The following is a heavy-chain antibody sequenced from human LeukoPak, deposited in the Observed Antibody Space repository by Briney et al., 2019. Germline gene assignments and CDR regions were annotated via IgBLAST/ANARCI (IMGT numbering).Heavy chain of an antibody. CDR1: RFTFSSYG. D-gene: IGHD3-22*01. J-gene: IGHJ3*02. CDR3: TTELHDSSGYYAFDI. V-gene: IGHV3-15*01. Sequence: GGSLRLSCAASRFTFSSYGMHWVRQAPGKGLEWVGRIKSKTDGGTTDYAAPVKGRFTISRDDSKNTLYLQMNSLKTEDTAVYYCTTELHDSSGYYAFDIWGQGTMVTVSS. CDR2: IKSKTDGGTT.